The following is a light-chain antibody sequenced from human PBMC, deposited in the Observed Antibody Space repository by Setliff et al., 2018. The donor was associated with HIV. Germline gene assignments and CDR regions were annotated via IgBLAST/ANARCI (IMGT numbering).Light chain of an antibody. V-gene: IGLV2-8*01. CDR1: SSDICDLNY. Sequence: QSALTQPPSASGSPGQSVTISCTGTSSDICDLNYVSWYQQHPGKAPKLMIYEVNKRPSGVPGRFPGSKSGNTASLTVSGLQADDEADYYCSSYAGSSNFVIFGGGTK. CDR3: SSYAGSSNFVI. CDR2: EVN. J-gene: IGLJ2*01.